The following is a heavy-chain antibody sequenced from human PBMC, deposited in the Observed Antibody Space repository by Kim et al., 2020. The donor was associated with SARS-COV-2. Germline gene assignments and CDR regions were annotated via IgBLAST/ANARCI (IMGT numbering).Heavy chain of an antibody. CDR3: AKNRYSGAFYGPFDY. CDR2: ISSDGSYA. V-gene: IGHV3-30*18. CDR1: RFTFSSYG. Sequence: GGSLRLSCAGSRFTFSSYGMHWVRQAPGKGLEWVAIISSDGSYAYYADSVKGRFTVSRDNSKNTLYLQMISLRDEDTAVYYCAKNRYSGAFYGPFDYWGQGTQVTVYS. D-gene: IGHD5-12*01. J-gene: IGHJ4*02.